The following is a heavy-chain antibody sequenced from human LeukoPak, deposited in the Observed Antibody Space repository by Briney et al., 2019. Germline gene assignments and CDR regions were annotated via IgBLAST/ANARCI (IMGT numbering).Heavy chain of an antibody. J-gene: IGHJ4*02. Sequence: GGSLRLSCAASGFTFSDYYMSWIRQAPGKGLEWVSYISSSGSTIYYADSVKGRFTISRDNSKNTLYLQMNSLRAEDTAVYYCVKSRDGYNFLFARTDYWGQGTLVTVSS. CDR2: ISSSGSTI. CDR3: VKSRDGYNFLFARTDY. CDR1: GFTFSDYY. D-gene: IGHD5-12*01. V-gene: IGHV3-11*01.